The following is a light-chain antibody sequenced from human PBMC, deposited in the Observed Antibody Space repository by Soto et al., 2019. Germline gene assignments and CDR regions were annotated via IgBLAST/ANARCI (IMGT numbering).Light chain of an antibody. CDR1: SGHSSYS. J-gene: IGLJ3*02. CDR2: VEGSGNY. CDR3: ETWDSNTRV. V-gene: IGLV4-60*02. Sequence: QLVLTQSSSASASLGSSVKLTCTLSSGHSSYSIAWHQQQPEKAPRYLMKVEGSGNYNKGNGVPDRFSGSSSGADRYLTISTLHFEDEADYDCETWDSNTRVFGGGTKVTVL.